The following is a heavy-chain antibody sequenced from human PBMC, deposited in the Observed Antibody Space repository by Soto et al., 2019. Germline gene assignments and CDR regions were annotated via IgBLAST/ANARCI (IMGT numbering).Heavy chain of an antibody. Sequence: SVKVSCKASGGTFSCYTITWVRQAPGQGLEWMGRIIPILGIANYAQKFQGRVTITADKSTSTAYMELSSLRSEDTAVYYCARDRKGDYFFDYWGQGTLVTVSS. CDR3: ARDRKGDYFFDY. J-gene: IGHJ4*02. D-gene: IGHD2-21*02. V-gene: IGHV1-69*04. CDR2: IIPILGIA. CDR1: GGTFSCYT.